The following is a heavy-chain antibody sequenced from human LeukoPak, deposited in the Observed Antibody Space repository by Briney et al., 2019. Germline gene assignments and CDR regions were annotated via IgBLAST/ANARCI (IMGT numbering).Heavy chain of an antibody. Sequence: GGSLRLSCAAAGFTFSSYAMHWVRQAPGKGLEWVAVISYDGSNKYYADSVKGRFTISRDNAKNSLYLQMNSLRAEDTALYHCARDSPFSWGSANWYFDLWGRGTLVTVSS. V-gene: IGHV3-30-3*01. J-gene: IGHJ2*01. CDR1: GFTFSSYA. CDR3: ARDSPFSWGSANWYFDL. D-gene: IGHD1-26*01. CDR2: ISYDGSNK.